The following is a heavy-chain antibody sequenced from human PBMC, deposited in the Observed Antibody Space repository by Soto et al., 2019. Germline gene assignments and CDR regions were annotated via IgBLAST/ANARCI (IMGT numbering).Heavy chain of an antibody. CDR1: GGSISSYY. CDR3: ARGVERNQLDYFDY. V-gene: IGHV4-59*01. D-gene: IGHD1-1*01. Sequence: SETLSLTCTVSGGSISSYYWSWIRQPPGKGLEWIGYIYYSGSTNYNPSLKSRVTISVDTSKNQFSLKLSSVTAADTAVYYCARGVERNQLDYFDYWGQGTQVTVSS. J-gene: IGHJ4*02. CDR2: IYYSGST.